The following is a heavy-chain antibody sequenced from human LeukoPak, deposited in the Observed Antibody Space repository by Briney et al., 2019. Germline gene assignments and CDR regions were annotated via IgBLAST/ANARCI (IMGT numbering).Heavy chain of an antibody. CDR3: ATTYYDILTEYYSVINYSMDV. V-gene: IGHV1-69*13. J-gene: IGHJ6*03. CDR1: GGTFSSDA. CDR2: IIPIFGTP. D-gene: IGHD3-9*01. Sequence: SVKVSCKASGGTFSSDAISWVRQAPGQGLEWMGGIIPIFGTPNYAQKFQGRVTITADESTSTAYMALSSLRSEDTAVYYCATTYYDILTEYYSVINYSMDVWGKGTTVTISS.